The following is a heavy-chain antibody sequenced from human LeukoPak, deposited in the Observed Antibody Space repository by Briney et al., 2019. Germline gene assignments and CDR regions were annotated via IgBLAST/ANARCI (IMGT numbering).Heavy chain of an antibody. CDR1: GGSISSGGYY. CDR3: ARDTMVRGVSY. CDR2: IYYSGST. D-gene: IGHD3-10*01. Sequence: PSQTLSLTCTVSGGSISSGGYYWSWIRQHPGKGPEWIGYIYYSGSTYYNPSLKSRVTISVDTSKNQFSLKLSSVTAADTAVYYCARDTMVRGVSYWGQGTLVTVSS. V-gene: IGHV4-31*03. J-gene: IGHJ4*02.